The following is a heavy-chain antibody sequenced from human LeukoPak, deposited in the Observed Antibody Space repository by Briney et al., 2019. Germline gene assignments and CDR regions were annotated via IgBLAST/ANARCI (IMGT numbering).Heavy chain of an antibody. CDR2: ISYDGSND. CDR3: AKGQGLYAPLRNYGMDV. J-gene: IGHJ6*02. D-gene: IGHD2-2*01. Sequence: GRSLRLSCAAPGFTFSSYGMNWVRQAPGKGLEWVAAISYDGSNDFYADSVKGRFTISRDNSKNTLYLQINSLRAEDTALYYCAKGQGLYAPLRNYGMDVWGQGTTVTVSS. V-gene: IGHV3-30*18. CDR1: GFTFSSYG.